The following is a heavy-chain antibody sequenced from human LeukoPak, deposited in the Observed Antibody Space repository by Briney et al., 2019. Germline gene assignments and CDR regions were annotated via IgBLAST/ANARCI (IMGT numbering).Heavy chain of an antibody. CDR2: ISGSGGST. CDR1: GFTFSSYA. CDR3: ARADLVSGSYDY. J-gene: IGHJ4*02. D-gene: IGHD1-26*01. V-gene: IGHV3-23*01. Sequence: PGGSLRLSCAASGFTFSSYAMSRVRQAPGQGLEGVSAISGSGGSTYYADSVKGRFTISRDNPKNTLDLQMNSLRAEDTAVYYCARADLVSGSYDYWGQGTLVTVSS.